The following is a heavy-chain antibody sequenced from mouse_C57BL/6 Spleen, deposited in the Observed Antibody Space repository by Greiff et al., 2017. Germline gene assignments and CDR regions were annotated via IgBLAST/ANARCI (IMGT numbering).Heavy chain of an antibody. Sequence: EVQLVESGPGLVKPSQSLSLTCSVTGYSITSGYYWNWIRQFPGNKLEWMGYISYDGSNNYNPSLKNRISITRDTSKNQFFLKLNSVTTEDTATYYCARVDYDYDEPYFDYWGQGTTLTVSS. CDR3: ARVDYDYDEPYFDY. V-gene: IGHV3-6*01. D-gene: IGHD2-4*01. CDR1: GYSITSGYY. CDR2: ISYDGSN. J-gene: IGHJ2*01.